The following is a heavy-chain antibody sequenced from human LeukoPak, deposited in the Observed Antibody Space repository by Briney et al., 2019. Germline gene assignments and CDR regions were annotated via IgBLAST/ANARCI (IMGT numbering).Heavy chain of an antibody. J-gene: IGHJ6*02. Sequence: SETLSLTCTVSGGSLSSYYWSWIRQPAGKGLEWIGRIYTSGSTNYNPSLKSRVTMSVDTSKNQFSLKLSSVTAADTAVYYCARDLGYCSGGSCYYYYYGMDVWGQGTTVTVSS. CDR1: GGSLSSYY. CDR3: ARDLGYCSGGSCYYYYYGMDV. D-gene: IGHD2-15*01. CDR2: IYTSGST. V-gene: IGHV4-4*07.